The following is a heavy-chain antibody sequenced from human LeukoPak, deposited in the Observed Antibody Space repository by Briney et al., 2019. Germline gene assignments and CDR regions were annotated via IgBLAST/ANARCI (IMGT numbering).Heavy chain of an antibody. J-gene: IGHJ4*02. CDR3: ATSLLVDSSGYHPGH. CDR1: GGTFSSYA. CDR2: IIPILGIA. Sequence: GASVKVSCKASGGTFSSYAISWVRQAPGQGLEWMGRIIPILGIANYAQKFQGRVTMTEDTSTDTAYMELSSLRSEDTAVYYCATSLLVDSSGYHPGHWGQGTLVTVSS. V-gene: IGHV1-69*04. D-gene: IGHD3-22*01.